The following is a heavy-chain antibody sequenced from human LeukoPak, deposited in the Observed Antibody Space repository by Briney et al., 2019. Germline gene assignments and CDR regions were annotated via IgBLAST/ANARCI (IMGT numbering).Heavy chain of an antibody. CDR2: INHSGST. CDR1: GGSFSGYY. Sequence: SETLSLTCAVYGGSFSGYYWSWIRQPPGKGLEWIGEINHSGSTNYNPSLKSRVTISVDTSKNQFSLKLSSVTAADTAVYYCARVGPSRYCRGGSCYGPSFYYMDVWGKGTTVTVSS. D-gene: IGHD2-15*01. V-gene: IGHV4-34*01. CDR3: ARVGPSRYCRGGSCYGPSFYYMDV. J-gene: IGHJ6*03.